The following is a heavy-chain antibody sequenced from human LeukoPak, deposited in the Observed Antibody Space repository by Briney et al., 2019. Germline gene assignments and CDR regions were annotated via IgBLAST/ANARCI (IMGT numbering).Heavy chain of an antibody. CDR3: ARDSRVWFGELSWFDP. J-gene: IGHJ5*02. D-gene: IGHD3-10*01. CDR2: IYTSGST. Sequence: SQTLSLTCTVSGGSISSGSYYWGWIRQPAGKGLEWIGRIYTSGSTNYNPSLKSRVTISVDTSKNQFSLKLSSVTAADTAVYYCARDSRVWFGELSWFDPWGQGTLVTVSS. V-gene: IGHV4-61*02. CDR1: GGSISSGSYY.